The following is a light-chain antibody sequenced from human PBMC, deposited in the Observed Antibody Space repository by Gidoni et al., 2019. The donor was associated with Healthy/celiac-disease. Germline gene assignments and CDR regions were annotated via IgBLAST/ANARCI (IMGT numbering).Light chain of an antibody. Sequence: ELVLKQYPGTLSLSPGERATLSCRASQSVSSSYLAWYQQKPGQAPRLLIYGASSRATGIPDRFSGSGSGTDFTLTISRLEPEDFAVYYCQQYGSSPGITFGPGTKVDIK. CDR2: GAS. V-gene: IGKV3-20*01. CDR1: QSVSSSY. J-gene: IGKJ3*01. CDR3: QQYGSSPGIT.